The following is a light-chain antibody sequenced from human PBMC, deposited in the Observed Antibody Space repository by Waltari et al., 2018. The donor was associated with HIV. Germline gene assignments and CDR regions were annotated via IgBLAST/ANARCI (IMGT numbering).Light chain of an antibody. Sequence: EIVLTQSPATLSLSPGERATLSCRASQGVSSYLAWYQQKPCQAPRLLIYDASNRATGIPARFSGSGSGTDFTLTISSLEPEDFAVYYCQQRSNLITFGQGTRLEIK. V-gene: IGKV3-11*01. CDR3: QQRSNLIT. CDR2: DAS. CDR1: QGVSSY. J-gene: IGKJ5*01.